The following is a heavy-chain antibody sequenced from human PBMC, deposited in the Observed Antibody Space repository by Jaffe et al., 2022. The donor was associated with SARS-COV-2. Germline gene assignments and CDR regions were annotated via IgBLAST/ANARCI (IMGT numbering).Heavy chain of an antibody. CDR1: GGSISSYY. Sequence: QVQLQESGPGLVKPSETLSLTCTVSGGSISSYYWSWIRQPPGKGLEWIGYIYYSGSTNYNPSLKSRVTISVDTSKNQFSLKLSSVTAADTAVYYCARDGFYESLDVWGQGTTVTVSS. D-gene: IGHD3-3*01. CDR2: IYYSGST. V-gene: IGHV4-59*01. CDR3: ARDGFYESLDV. J-gene: IGHJ6*02.